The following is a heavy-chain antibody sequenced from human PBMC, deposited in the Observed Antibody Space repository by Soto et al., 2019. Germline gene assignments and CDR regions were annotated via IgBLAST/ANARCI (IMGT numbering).Heavy chain of an antibody. CDR2: MNPNSGNT. J-gene: IGHJ4*02. CDR1: GYTFTSDD. CDR3: ARATYYDFWSGYTDY. Sequence: QVQLVQSGAEVKKPGASVKVSCKASGYTFTSDDINWVRQATGQGLEWMGWMNPNSGNTGYAQKFQGRVTMTRNNSISTAYMELSSVRSEDTAVYYCARATYYDFWSGYTDYWGQGTLVTVSS. V-gene: IGHV1-8*01. D-gene: IGHD3-3*01.